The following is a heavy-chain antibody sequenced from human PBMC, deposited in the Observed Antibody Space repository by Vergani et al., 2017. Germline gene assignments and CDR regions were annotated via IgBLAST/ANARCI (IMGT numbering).Heavy chain of an antibody. Sequence: EVQLVESGGGLVKPGGSLRLSCAASGFTFSSYSMNWVRQAPGKGLEWVSSISSSSSYIYYADSVKGRFTISRDNAKNSLYLQMNSLRAEDTAVYYCARDPGYCSSTSCYGAFDIWGQGTMVTVSS. CDR2: ISSSSSYI. J-gene: IGHJ3*02. CDR1: GFTFSSYS. D-gene: IGHD2-2*01. V-gene: IGHV3-21*01. CDR3: ARDPGYCSSTSCYGAFDI.